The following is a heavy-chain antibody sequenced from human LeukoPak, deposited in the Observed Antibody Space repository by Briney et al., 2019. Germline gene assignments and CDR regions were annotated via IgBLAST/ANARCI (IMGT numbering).Heavy chain of an antibody. CDR2: ISWDGGST. CDR3: AKDMSIPGDYYFDY. J-gene: IGHJ4*02. Sequence: QPGGSLRLSCAASGFTFDDYTMHWVRQAPGKGLEWVSLISWDGGSTYYADSVKGRFTISRDNSKNSLYLQTNSLRTEDTALYYCAKDMSIPGDYYFDYWGQGTLVTVSS. CDR1: GFTFDDYT. V-gene: IGHV3-43*01. D-gene: IGHD2-21*02.